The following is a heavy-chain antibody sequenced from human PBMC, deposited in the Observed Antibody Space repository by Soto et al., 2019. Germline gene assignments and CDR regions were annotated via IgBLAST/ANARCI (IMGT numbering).Heavy chain of an antibody. CDR2: ISAYNGNT. D-gene: IGHD3-10*01. J-gene: IGHJ6*02. CDR1: GYTFTSYG. V-gene: IGHV1-18*04. Sequence: ASVKVSCKASGYTFTSYGISWVRQAPGQGLEWMGWISAYNGNTNYAQKLQGRVTMTTDTSTSTAYMELRSLRSDDTAVYYCARDTFTTMVRGVTYYYYGMDVWGQGTTVTVSS. CDR3: ARDTFTTMVRGVTYYYYGMDV.